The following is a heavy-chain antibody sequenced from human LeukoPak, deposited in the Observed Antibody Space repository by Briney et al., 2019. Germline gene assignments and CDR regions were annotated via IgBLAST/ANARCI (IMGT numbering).Heavy chain of an antibody. V-gene: IGHV4-39*01. CDR1: GGSISSSTYY. Sequence: SETLSLTCTVSGGSISSSTYYWGWIRQPPGKGLEWIGNLYYSGSTYYNPSLKSRFTISVDTSKNHFSLKLSSVTAADTAVYYCARQAISGYDPPPFDSWGQGTLVTVSS. D-gene: IGHD5-12*01. CDR3: ARQAISGYDPPPFDS. CDR2: LYYSGST. J-gene: IGHJ4*02.